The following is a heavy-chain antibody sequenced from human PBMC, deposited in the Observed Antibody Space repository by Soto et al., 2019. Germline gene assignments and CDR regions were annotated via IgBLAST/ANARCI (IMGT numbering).Heavy chain of an antibody. CDR1: ADSFSKYY. V-gene: IGHV4-59*01. D-gene: IGHD3-16*01. Sequence: PSETLSLTCTVSADSFSKYYWTWIRQPPGKGLEWIGYIYYNGNTNYNPSLKRRVTISVDTSKKEISLKLSSVTAADTAVYYCASVTFGGVVLAHWGQGTLVTVS. J-gene: IGHJ4*02. CDR2: IYYNGNT. CDR3: ASVTFGGVVLAH.